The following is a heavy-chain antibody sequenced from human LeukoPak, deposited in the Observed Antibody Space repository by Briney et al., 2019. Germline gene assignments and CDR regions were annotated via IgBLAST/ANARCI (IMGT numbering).Heavy chain of an antibody. CDR2: ISYDGSNK. J-gene: IGHJ4*02. CDR3: AKGGHYYDSSGYFY. Sequence: GSSLRLSCAPSGFTSSSYGTHWARHAPGKGLEWVAFISYDGSNKDYADSVKGRFTISKDKSKNTLYLQMNSLRAEDTALYYCAKGGHYYDSSGYFYWGQGTLVTVSS. V-gene: IGHV3-30*18. CDR1: GFTSSSYG. D-gene: IGHD3-22*01.